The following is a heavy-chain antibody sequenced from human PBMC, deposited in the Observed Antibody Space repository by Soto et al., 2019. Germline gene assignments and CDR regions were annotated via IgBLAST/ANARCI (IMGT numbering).Heavy chain of an antibody. V-gene: IGHV3-30-3*01. J-gene: IGHJ4*02. Sequence: QVPLVESGGGVVQPGRSLRLSCAASGFTFTNYAMHWVRQAPGKGLEWVSIVSFDGSNKYYADSVKGRFTISRDNSKNTLYLQMNGLRAEDTAVYFCARQNGAFDYWGQGTLVTVSS. CDR1: GFTFTNYA. CDR3: ARQNGAFDY. D-gene: IGHD2-8*01. CDR2: VSFDGSNK.